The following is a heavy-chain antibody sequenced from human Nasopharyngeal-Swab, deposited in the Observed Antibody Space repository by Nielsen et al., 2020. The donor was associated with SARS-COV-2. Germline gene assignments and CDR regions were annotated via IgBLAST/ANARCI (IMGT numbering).Heavy chain of an antibody. J-gene: IGHJ4*02. CDR2: ISGSGGST. V-gene: IGHV3-23*01. Sequence: VRQAPGKGLEWFSAISGSGGSTYYADSVKGRFTISRDNSKNTLYLQMNSLRAEDTAVYYCANGIAVFDYWGQGTLVTVSS. D-gene: IGHD6-19*01. CDR3: ANGIAVFDY.